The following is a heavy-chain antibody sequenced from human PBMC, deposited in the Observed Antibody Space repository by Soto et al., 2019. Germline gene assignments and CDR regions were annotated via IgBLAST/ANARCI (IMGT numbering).Heavy chain of an antibody. J-gene: IGHJ3*02. D-gene: IGHD2-2*01. CDR1: GYSFTSCW. Sequence: PGESLKISCKGSGYSFTSCWIGWVRQMPGKGLEWMGIIYPGDSDTRYSPSFQGQVTISADKSISTAYLQWSSLKASDTAMYYCASPHCSSTSCLTPDAFDIWGQGTMVTVSS. V-gene: IGHV5-51*01. CDR3: ASPHCSSTSCLTPDAFDI. CDR2: IYPGDSDT.